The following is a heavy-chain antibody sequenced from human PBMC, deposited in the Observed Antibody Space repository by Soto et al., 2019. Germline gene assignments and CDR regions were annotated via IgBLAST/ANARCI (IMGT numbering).Heavy chain of an antibody. Sequence: GGSLRLSCAASGFTFSSYSMNWVRQAPGKGLEWVSSISSSSSYIYYADSVKGRFTISRDNAKNSLYLQMNSLRAEDTAVYYCARAATNKWNDRLLGYWGQATLVTVSS. CDR2: ISSSSSYI. CDR3: ARAATNKWNDRLLGY. CDR1: GFTFSSYS. D-gene: IGHD1-20*01. V-gene: IGHV3-21*01. J-gene: IGHJ4*02.